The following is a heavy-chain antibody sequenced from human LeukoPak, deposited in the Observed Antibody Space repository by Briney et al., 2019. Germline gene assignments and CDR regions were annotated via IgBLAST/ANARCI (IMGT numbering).Heavy chain of an antibody. D-gene: IGHD6-13*01. CDR2: INHSGST. CDR1: GLSFSDYY. J-gene: IGHJ4*02. V-gene: IGHV4-34*01. CDR3: ARYTSSWYRGYFDY. Sequence: PSETLSLTCGVYGLSFSDYYWSWIRQPPGKGLEWIGEINHSGSTNYNLSLKSRVTISVDTSKNQFSLNLSSVIAADTAVYYCARYTSSWYRGYFDYWGQGTLVTVSS.